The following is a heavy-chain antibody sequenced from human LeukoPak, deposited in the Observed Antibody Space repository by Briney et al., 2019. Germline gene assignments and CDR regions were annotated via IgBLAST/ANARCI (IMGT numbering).Heavy chain of an antibody. Sequence: GGSLTLSCAASGFTFSGHNMNWVRRAPGKGLEWLSYISSSSSTIYYADSVKGRITISRDNAKNTLYLQMTSLSAEDTAVYYRARDAGTAASDYWGRGTLVTVSS. CDR3: ARDAGTAASDY. CDR1: GFTFSGHN. J-gene: IGHJ4*02. V-gene: IGHV3-48*04. CDR2: ISSSSSTI. D-gene: IGHD6-13*01.